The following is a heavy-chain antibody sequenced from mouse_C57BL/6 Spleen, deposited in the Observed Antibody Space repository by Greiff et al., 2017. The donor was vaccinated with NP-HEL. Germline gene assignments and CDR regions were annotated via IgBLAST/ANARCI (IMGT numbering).Heavy chain of an antibody. CDR1: GFTFSSYT. Sequence: EVKVVESGGGLVKPGGSLKLSCAASGFTFSSYTMSWVRQTPEKRLEWVATISGGGGNTYYPDSVKGRFTISRDNAKNTLYLQMSSLRSEDTALYYCARDYYGSRYFDYWGQGTTLTVSS. J-gene: IGHJ2*01. V-gene: IGHV5-9*01. D-gene: IGHD1-1*01. CDR2: ISGGGGNT. CDR3: ARDYYGSRYFDY.